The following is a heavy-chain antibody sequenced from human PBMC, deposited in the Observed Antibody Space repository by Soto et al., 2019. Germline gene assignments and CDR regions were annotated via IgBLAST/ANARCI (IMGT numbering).Heavy chain of an antibody. CDR1: GGTFSSYA. CDR3: ARDRLTRIVVGPFDY. Sequence: QVQLVQSGAEVKKPGSSVKVSCKASGGTFSSYAISWVRQAPGQGLEWVGAIIPIFGTANYAQKFQGRVTITADKSTSTAYMELSSLRSEDTAVYYCARDRLTRIVVGPFDYWGQGTLVTVSS. D-gene: IGHD3-22*01. V-gene: IGHV1-69*06. CDR2: IIPIFGTA. J-gene: IGHJ4*02.